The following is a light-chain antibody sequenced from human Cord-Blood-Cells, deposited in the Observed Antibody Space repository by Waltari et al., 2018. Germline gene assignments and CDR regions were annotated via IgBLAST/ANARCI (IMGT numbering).Light chain of an antibody. CDR1: QSISSY. V-gene: IGKV1-39*01. CDR3: QQSYSTPRT. Sequence: DIQLTQSPSSLSAAVGQRVTIPCRASQSISSYLNWYQQKPGNAPKLLIYSASSLQSGVPSRFSGSGSGTDFTLTISSLQPEDFATYYCQQSYSTPRTFGQGTKVEIK. CDR2: SAS. J-gene: IGKJ1*01.